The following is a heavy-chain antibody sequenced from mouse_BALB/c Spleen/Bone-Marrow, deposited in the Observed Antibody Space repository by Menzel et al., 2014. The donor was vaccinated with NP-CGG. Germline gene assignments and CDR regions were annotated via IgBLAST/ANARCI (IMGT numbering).Heavy chain of an antibody. CDR1: GDSITSGY. Sequence: EVQVVESGPSLVKPSQTLSLTCSVTGDSITSGYWNWIRKFPGNKLEYMGYISYSGSTYYNLSLKSRISITRDTSKNXYYLQLNSVTTEDTATFYCARGGGTGFDYWGQGTTLTVSS. D-gene: IGHD3-3*01. J-gene: IGHJ2*01. V-gene: IGHV3-8*02. CDR2: ISYSGST. CDR3: ARGGGTGFDY.